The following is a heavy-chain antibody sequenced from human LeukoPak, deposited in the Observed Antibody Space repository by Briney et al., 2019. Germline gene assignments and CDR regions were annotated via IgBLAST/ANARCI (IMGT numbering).Heavy chain of an antibody. J-gene: IGHJ4*02. Sequence: SETLSLTCTVSGSSVSSGSYYWSWIRQPPGKGLEWIGYIYNSGSANYNPSLKSRVTISVDTSKNQFSLKLSSVTAADTAVYYCARGARGYSYGWGQGTLVTVSS. CDR1: GSSVSSGSYY. D-gene: IGHD5-18*01. CDR3: ARGARGYSYG. V-gene: IGHV4-61*01. CDR2: IYNSGSA.